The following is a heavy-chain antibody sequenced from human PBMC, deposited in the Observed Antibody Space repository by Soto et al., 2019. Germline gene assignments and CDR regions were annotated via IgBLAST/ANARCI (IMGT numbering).Heavy chain of an antibody. D-gene: IGHD4-17*01. CDR2: MNPNSGNT. V-gene: IGHV1-8*01. CDR3: ARERGPREGHDYGDYAGYYYYYYGMDV. Sequence: ASVKVSCKASGYTFTSYDINWVRQATGQGLEWMGWMNPNSGNTGYAQKFQGRVTMTRNTSISTAYMELSSLRSEDTVVYYCARERGPREGHDYGDYAGYYYYYYGMDVWGQGTTVTVSS. J-gene: IGHJ6*02. CDR1: GYTFTSYD.